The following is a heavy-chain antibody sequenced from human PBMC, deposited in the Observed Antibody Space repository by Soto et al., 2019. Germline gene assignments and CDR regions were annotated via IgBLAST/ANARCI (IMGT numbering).Heavy chain of an antibody. V-gene: IGHV4-31*03. J-gene: IGHJ5*02. CDR3: ARGIKGDYDILTGYYDPWWFDP. D-gene: IGHD3-9*01. CDR1: GGSISSGGYY. CDR2: IYYSGST. Sequence: SETLSLTCTVSGGSISSGGYYWSWIRQHPGKGLEWIGYIYYSGSTYYNPSLKSRVTISVDTSKNQFSLKLSSVTAADTAVYYCARGIKGDYDILTGYYDPWWFDPWGQGTLVTVSS.